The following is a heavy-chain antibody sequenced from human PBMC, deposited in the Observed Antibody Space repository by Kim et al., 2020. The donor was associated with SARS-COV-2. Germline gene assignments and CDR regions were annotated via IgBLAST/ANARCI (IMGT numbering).Heavy chain of an antibody. CDR1: GYTLTELS. CDR3: ATASGWRDAFDI. V-gene: IGHV1-24*01. D-gene: IGHD6-19*01. CDR2: FDPEDGET. Sequence: ASVTVSCKVSGYTLTELSMHWVRQAPGKGLEWMGGFDPEDGETIYAQKFQGRVTMTEDTSTDTAYMELSSLRSEDTAVYYCATASGWRDAFDIWGQGTMVTVSS. J-gene: IGHJ3*02.